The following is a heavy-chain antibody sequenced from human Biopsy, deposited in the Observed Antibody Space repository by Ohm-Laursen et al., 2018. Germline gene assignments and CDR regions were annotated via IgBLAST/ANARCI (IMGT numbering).Heavy chain of an antibody. CDR2: ISANGGST. D-gene: IGHD2-2*02. V-gene: IGHV3-23*01. J-gene: IGHJ4*02. CDR1: RFTFNNYA. Sequence: SLRLSCTASRFTFNNYAMHWVRQAPGKGLEWVSTISANGGSTFYADSVKGRFTISRDGSSDTLYLQMHSLRADDTALYYCAKGGYCSATSCNMDVDYWGQGALVTVSS. CDR3: AKGGYCSATSCNMDVDY.